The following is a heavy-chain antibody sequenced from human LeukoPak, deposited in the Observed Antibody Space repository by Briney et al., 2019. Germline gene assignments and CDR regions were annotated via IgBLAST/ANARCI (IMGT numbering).Heavy chain of an antibody. V-gene: IGHV5-51*01. J-gene: IGHJ4*02. CDR3: ARRSHPGDYPYFLDY. CDR1: GYSFTSYW. CDR2: IYPGDSDT. Sequence: GESLKISCKGSGYSFTSYWIGWVRQMPGKGLEWMGIIYPGDSDTRYSPSFQGQVTISADKSISTAYLQWSSLKASYTAMYYCARRSHPGDYPYFLDYWGQGTLVTVSP. D-gene: IGHD4-17*01.